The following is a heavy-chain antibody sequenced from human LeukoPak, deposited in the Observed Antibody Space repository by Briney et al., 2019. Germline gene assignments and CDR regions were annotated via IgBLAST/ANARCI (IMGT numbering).Heavy chain of an antibody. CDR1: GFSVSSYV. CDR2: ITESGSAT. V-gene: IGHV3-64*01. CDR3: ARSRPGAEGSYNPFDY. Sequence: GGSLRLSCVASGFSVSSYVMEWVRQAPGKCLEFVSCITESGSATYYPSSMKGRFTISRDNSKNTLYIQMGSLTSEDMAVYYCARSRPGAEGSYNPFDYWGQGTLVTVSS. D-gene: IGHD1-26*01. J-gene: IGHJ4*02.